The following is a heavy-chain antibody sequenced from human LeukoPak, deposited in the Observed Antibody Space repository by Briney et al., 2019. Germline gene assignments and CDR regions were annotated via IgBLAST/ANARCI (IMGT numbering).Heavy chain of an antibody. CDR2: ISSSSSYI. CDR3: PRSTVTTGFVDY. Sequence: GGSLRLSCAASGFTFSIHSMHWVRQAPGKGLEWVSSISSSSSYIYYADSVKGRFTISRDNAKNSLYLQMNSLRAEDTAVYYCPRSTVTTGFVDYWGQGTLVTVSS. V-gene: IGHV3-21*01. J-gene: IGHJ4*02. D-gene: IGHD4-11*01. CDR1: GFTFSIHS.